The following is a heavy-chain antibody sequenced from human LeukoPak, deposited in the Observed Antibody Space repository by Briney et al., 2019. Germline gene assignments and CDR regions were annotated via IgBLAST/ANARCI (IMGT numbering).Heavy chain of an antibody. CDR3: ARAYCSGGSCHLFDY. Sequence: ASVTVSCKASGGTFSSYAISWVRQAPGQGLEWMGGIIPIFGTANYAQKFQGRVTITADKSTSTAYMELSSLRSEDTAVYYCARAYCSGGSCHLFDYWGQGTLVTVSS. V-gene: IGHV1-69*06. J-gene: IGHJ4*02. D-gene: IGHD2-15*01. CDR1: GGTFSSYA. CDR2: IIPIFGTA.